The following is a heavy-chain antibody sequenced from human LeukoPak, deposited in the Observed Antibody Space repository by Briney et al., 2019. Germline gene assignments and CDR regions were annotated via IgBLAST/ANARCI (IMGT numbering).Heavy chain of an antibody. CDR1: GGTFSSYA. J-gene: IGHJ6*02. D-gene: IGHD2-15*01. Sequence: GASVKVSCKASGGTFSSYAISWVRQAPGQGLEWMGRIIPILGMANYAQKFQGRVTITADKSTSTAYMELSSLRSEDTAVYYCARDRVPYCSGGSCHLVYGMDVWGQGTTVTVSS. V-gene: IGHV1-69*04. CDR3: ARDRVPYCSGGSCHLVYGMDV. CDR2: IIPILGMA.